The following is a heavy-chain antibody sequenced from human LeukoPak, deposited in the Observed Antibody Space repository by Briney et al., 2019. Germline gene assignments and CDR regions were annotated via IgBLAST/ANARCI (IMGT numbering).Heavy chain of an antibody. CDR1: GYTFTSYG. CDR3: ARDKGYYYDSSGSFQGGY. Sequence: ASVKVSCKASGYTFTSYGISWVRQAPGQGLEWMGWISAYNGNTNYAQKLQGRVTMTTDTSTSTAYMELRSLRSDDTAVYYCARDKGYYYDSSGSFQGGYWGQGTLVTVSS. D-gene: IGHD3-22*01. CDR2: ISAYNGNT. V-gene: IGHV1-18*01. J-gene: IGHJ4*02.